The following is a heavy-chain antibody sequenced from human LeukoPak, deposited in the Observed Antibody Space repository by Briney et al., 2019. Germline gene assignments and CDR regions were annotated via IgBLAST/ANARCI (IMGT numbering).Heavy chain of an antibody. CDR2: ISSSGSTI. V-gene: IGHV3-48*04. J-gene: IGHJ6*02. Sequence: PGGSLRLSCAASGFTFSSYSMNWVRQAPGKGLEWVSYISSSGSTIYYADSVKGRFTISRDNAKNSLYLQMNSLRAEDTAVYYCARGGRWPRYYYGMDVWGQGTTVTVSS. CDR3: ARGGRWPRYYYGMDV. D-gene: IGHD1-26*01. CDR1: GFTFSSYS.